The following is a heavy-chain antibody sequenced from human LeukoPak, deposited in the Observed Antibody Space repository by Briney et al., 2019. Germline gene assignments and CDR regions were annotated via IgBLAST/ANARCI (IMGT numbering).Heavy chain of an antibody. CDR3: ARGSGFDPHYYYYYMDV. CDR1: GGSISSGTYY. J-gene: IGHJ6*03. D-gene: IGHD1-14*01. V-gene: IGHV4-61*02. Sequence: SETLSLTCTVSGGSISSGTYYWSWIRQPAGKGLEWIGRIYTSGSTNYNPSLKSRVTMSVDTSKNQFSLKLSSVTAADTAVYYCARGSGFDPHYYYYYMDVWGKGTTVTISS. CDR2: IYTSGST.